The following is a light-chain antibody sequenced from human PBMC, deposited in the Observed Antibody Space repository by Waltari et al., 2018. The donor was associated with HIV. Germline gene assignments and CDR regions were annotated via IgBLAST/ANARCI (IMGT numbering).Light chain of an antibody. CDR3: QQYNNWPPLT. CDR2: DAS. Sequence: EIVMTQSPATLSVSPGERATISCRASQSISSNLAWYQQKPGQAPRLLIYDASTRATGIPARFSGSGSGTEFTHTISSLQSEDFAVYYCQQYNNWPPLTFGGGTKVEIK. V-gene: IGKV3-15*01. J-gene: IGKJ4*01. CDR1: QSISSN.